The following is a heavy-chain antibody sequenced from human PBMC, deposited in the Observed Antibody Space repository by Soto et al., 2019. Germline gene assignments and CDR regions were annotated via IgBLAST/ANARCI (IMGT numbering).Heavy chain of an antibody. CDR1: GGSISSYY. V-gene: IGHV4-59*12. D-gene: IGHD1-1*01. Sequence: SETLSLTCTVSGGSISSYYWNWIRQPPGKGLEWIGYIYYSGSTNNNPSLKSRVTISVDTSKNQFSLKLRSMTAADTATYYCARAVYCTTDNCWDDFYYYNLDVWGRGTSVTVSS. CDR2: IYYSGST. J-gene: IGHJ6*02. CDR3: ARAVYCTTDNCWDDFYYYNLDV.